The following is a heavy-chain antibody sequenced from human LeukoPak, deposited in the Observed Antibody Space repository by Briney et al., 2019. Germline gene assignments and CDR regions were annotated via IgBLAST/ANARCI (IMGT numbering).Heavy chain of an antibody. J-gene: IGHJ4*02. CDR3: TKTGGPWD. Sequence: GGSLRLSCAASGFAVITSFMSWVRQAPGKGLEWISVIYNDGTTYYADSVKGRFTISRDNPKNTLYLQMNTLRAEDTAVYYCTKTGGPWDWGQGTLVTVSS. CDR2: IYNDGTT. D-gene: IGHD7-27*01. CDR1: GFAVITSF. V-gene: IGHV3-53*01.